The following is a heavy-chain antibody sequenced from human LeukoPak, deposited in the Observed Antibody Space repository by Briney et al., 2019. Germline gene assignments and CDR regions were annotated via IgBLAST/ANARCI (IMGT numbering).Heavy chain of an antibody. V-gene: IGHV3-7*01. CDR1: GFTFSSYW. CDR3: ARDILTTKRLYYYYYGMDV. CDR2: IKQDGSEK. D-gene: IGHD3-9*01. J-gene: IGHJ6*02. Sequence: GGSLRLSCAASGFTFSSYWMSWVRQAPGKGLEGVANIKQDGSEKYYVDSVKGRFTISRDNAKNSLYLQMNSLRAEDTAVYYCARDILTTKRLYYYYYGMDVWGQGTTVTVSS.